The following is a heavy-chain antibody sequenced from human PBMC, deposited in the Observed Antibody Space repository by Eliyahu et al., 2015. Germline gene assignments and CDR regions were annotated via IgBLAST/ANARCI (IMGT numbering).Heavy chain of an antibody. CDR2: TYYRSKWYN. Sequence: QVQLQQSGPGLVKPSQTLSLTCAIXGASVXSXRXXWNWIRQSPSRGXEWLGRTYYRSKWYNDYAVSVKSRITINPDTSKNQFSLQLNSVTPEDTAVYYCARDLFRIAAAVHGDFDYWGQGTLVTVSS. J-gene: IGHJ4*02. CDR1: GASVXSXRXX. V-gene: IGHV6-1*01. D-gene: IGHD6-13*01. CDR3: ARDLFRIAAAVHGDFDY.